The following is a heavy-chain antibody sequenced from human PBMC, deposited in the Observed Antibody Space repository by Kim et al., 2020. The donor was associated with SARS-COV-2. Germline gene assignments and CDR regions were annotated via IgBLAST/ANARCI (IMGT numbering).Heavy chain of an antibody. CDR2: INAGNGNT. CDR1: GYTFTSYA. V-gene: IGHV1-3*01. CDR3: ARVPPTMVRGIIYYYYGMDV. Sequence: ASVKVSCKASGYTFTSYAMHWVRQAPGQRLEWMGWINAGNGNTKYSQKFQGRVTITRDTSASTAYMELSSLRSEDTAVYYCARVPPTMVRGIIYYYYGMDVWGQGTTVTVSS. D-gene: IGHD3-10*01. J-gene: IGHJ6*02.